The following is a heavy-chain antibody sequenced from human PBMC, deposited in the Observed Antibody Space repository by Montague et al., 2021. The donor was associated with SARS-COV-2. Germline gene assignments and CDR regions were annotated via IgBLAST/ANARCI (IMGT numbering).Heavy chain of an antibody. Sequence: SLRLSCAASGFTFSSYGMHWVRLAPGKGLEWVAIIWYDGSKNYYADSVKGRFTISRDNSKNTLYLQMNTLRAEDTAVYYCARDSSSGSDWYYYYGMDVWGQGTTVTVSS. CDR1: GFTFSSYG. D-gene: IGHD6-13*01. J-gene: IGHJ6*02. CDR2: IWYDGSKN. CDR3: ARDSSSGSDWYYYYGMDV. V-gene: IGHV3-33*01.